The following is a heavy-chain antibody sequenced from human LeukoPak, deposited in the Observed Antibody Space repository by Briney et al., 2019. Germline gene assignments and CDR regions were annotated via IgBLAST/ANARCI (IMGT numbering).Heavy chain of an antibody. J-gene: IGHJ4*02. CDR2: ISSSSSYI. CDR3: ARGSSSCFDY. D-gene: IGHD2-2*01. V-gene: IGHV3-21*01. CDR1: GFTFSSYS. Sequence: GGSLRLSCAASGFTFSSYSMSWVRQAPGKGLEWVSSISSSSSYIYYADPVKGRFTISRDNAKNSLYLQMNSLRAEDTAVYYCARGSSSCFDYWGQGTLVTVSP.